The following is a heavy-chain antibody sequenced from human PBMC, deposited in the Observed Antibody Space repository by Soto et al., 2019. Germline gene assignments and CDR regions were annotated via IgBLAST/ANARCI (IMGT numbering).Heavy chain of an antibody. CDR1: GGSISSGGYY. Sequence: QVQLQESGPGLVKPSQTLSLTCTVSGGSISSGGYYWSWIRQHPGKGLEWIGYIYYSGSTYYNPYPKIRVTLSLGMSMNQLSLELSSVTAADTAVYYCARGGDYDSSGYYLGIDYWGQGTLVTVSS. CDR3: ARGGDYDSSGYYLGIDY. CDR2: IYYSGST. D-gene: IGHD3-22*01. J-gene: IGHJ4*02. V-gene: IGHV4-31*03.